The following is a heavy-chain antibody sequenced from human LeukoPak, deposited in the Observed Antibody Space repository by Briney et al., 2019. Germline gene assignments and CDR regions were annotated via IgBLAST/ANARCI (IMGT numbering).Heavy chain of an antibody. V-gene: IGHV3-48*01. D-gene: IGHD3-3*01. CDR1: GFTFSSYS. CDR2: ISSSSGTI. J-gene: IGHJ5*02. CDR3: ASVPFWSGTSEFDP. Sequence: GGSLRLSCSASGFTFSSYSMNWVRQAPGKGLEWVSYISSSSGTIYYADSVKGRFTISRDNAKNSLYLQMNSLRAEDTAVYYCASVPFWSGTSEFDPWGQGTLVTVSS.